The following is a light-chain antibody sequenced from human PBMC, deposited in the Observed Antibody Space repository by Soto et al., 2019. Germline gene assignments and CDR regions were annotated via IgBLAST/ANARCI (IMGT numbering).Light chain of an antibody. Sequence: ALQLTQSPSSLSASVGDRVTITCRASQGIRNDLGWYQQKPGKAPKLLIYAASRLQSGVPSRLTRRASGTDFTLTISRLQPEDFATYYCLQDYSYPWTFGQGTKVEIK. CDR1: QGIRND. CDR3: LQDYSYPWT. CDR2: AAS. V-gene: IGKV1-6*01. J-gene: IGKJ1*01.